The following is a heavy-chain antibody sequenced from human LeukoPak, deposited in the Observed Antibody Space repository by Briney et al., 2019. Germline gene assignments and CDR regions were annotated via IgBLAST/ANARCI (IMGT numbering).Heavy chain of an antibody. J-gene: IGHJ6*03. CDR1: GGSFSGYY. D-gene: IGHD2-21*02. CDR2: INHSGST. V-gene: IGHV4-34*01. Sequence: PSETLSLTCAVYGGSFSGYYWSWIRQPPGKGLEWIGEINHSGSTNYNPSLKSRVTISVDTSKNQFSLKLSSVTAADTAVYYCARGGPYCGGDCSSYYYYYYMDVWGQGTPVSVSS. CDR3: ARGGPYCGGDCSSYYYYYYMDV.